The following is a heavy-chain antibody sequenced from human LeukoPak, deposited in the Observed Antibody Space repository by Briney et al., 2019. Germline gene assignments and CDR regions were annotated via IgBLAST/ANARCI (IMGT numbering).Heavy chain of an antibody. Sequence: SETLSLTCTVSGGSISSGGYYWSWIRQPPGKGLEWIGYIYHSGSTYYNPSLKSRVTISVDRSKNQFSLKLSSVTAADTAVYYCARGNLPIYGSGSQARYYYYYGMDVWGQGTTVTVSS. CDR2: IYHSGST. CDR1: GGSISSGGYY. J-gene: IGHJ6*02. CDR3: ARGNLPIYGSGSQARYYYYYGMDV. V-gene: IGHV4-30-2*01. D-gene: IGHD3-10*01.